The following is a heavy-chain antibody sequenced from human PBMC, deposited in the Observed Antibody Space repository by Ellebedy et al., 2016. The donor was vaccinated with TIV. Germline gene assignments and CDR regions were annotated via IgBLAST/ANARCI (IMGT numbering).Heavy chain of an antibody. CDR3: AMDPHIRGAVPGLGY. CDR2: INPSGGST. J-gene: IGHJ4*02. Sequence: AASVKVSCKTSGYIFTSYYMYWVRQAPGQGLEWMGIINPSGGSTSYAQKFKGRVTMTRDTSTSTVYMELNILRSEDTAVYYCAMDPHIRGAVPGLGYWGQGTLVTVSS. CDR1: GYIFTSYY. D-gene: IGHD6-19*01. V-gene: IGHV1-46*01.